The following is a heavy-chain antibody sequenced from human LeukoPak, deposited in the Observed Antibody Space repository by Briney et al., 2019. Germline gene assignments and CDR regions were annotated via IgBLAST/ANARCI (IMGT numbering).Heavy chain of an antibody. V-gene: IGHV3-21*01. CDR3: ARDWEGDI. Sequence: PGGSLRLSCAASGFTFDDYGMSWVRQAPGEGLEWVSSISGSTSYIYYADSVKGRFTISRDNAKNSLYLQMNSLRAEDTAVYYCARDWEGDIWGQGTMVTVSS. J-gene: IGHJ3*02. D-gene: IGHD1-26*01. CDR1: GFTFDDYG. CDR2: ISGSTSYI.